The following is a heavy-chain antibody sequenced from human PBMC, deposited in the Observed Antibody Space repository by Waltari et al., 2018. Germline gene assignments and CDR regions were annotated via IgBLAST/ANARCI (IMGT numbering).Heavy chain of an antibody. V-gene: IGHV4-34*01. J-gene: IGHJ3*02. Sequence: QVQLQQWGAGLLKPSETLSLTCAVYGGSFSGSSWSWTGHPPGKGLGWIGEINHSGSTNYNPYLKSRVTISVDTSKNQFSLKLSSVTAADTAVYYCARKGYYDFWSGYFDAFDIWGQGTMVTVSS. CDR2: INHSGST. CDR1: GGSFSGSS. D-gene: IGHD3-3*01. CDR3: ARKGYYDFWSGYFDAFDI.